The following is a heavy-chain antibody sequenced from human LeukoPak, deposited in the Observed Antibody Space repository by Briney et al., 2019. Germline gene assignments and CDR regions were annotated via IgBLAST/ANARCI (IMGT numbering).Heavy chain of an antibody. CDR2: INPSGGST. J-gene: IGHJ4*02. Sequence: ASVKVSCKASGYTFNNHYMYWVRQAPGQGLEWMGVINPSGGSTSYAQKFQGRVTMTRDTSTRTVYMEANSLRSEDTAVYYCARQGTYSSAIGMGYWGQGTLVTVSS. V-gene: IGHV1-46*02. CDR1: GYTFNNHY. D-gene: IGHD6-19*01. CDR3: ARQGTYSSAIGMGY.